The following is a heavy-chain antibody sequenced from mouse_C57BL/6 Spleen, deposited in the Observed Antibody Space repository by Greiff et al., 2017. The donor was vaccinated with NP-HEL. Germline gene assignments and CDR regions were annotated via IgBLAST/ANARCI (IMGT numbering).Heavy chain of an antibody. CDR2: ISYSGST. D-gene: IGHD1-1*01. CDR1: GYSITSDY. J-gene: IGHJ1*03. V-gene: IGHV3-8*01. Sequence: EVKLLESGPGLAKPSQTLSLTCSVTGYSITSDYWNWIRKFPGNKLEYMGYISYSGSTYYNPSLKSRISITRDTSKNQYYLQLNSVTTEDTATYYCARSPLTTVVGDWYFDVWGTGTTVTVSS. CDR3: ARSPLTTVVGDWYFDV.